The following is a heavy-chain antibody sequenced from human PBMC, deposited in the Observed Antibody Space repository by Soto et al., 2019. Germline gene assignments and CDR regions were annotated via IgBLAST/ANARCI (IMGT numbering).Heavy chain of an antibody. J-gene: IGHJ4*02. Sequence: QVQLVQSGAEVKKPGASVKVSCKASGYTFTSYGISWVRQAPGQGLEWMGGISAYNGNTNYAQKLQGRVTMTTDTSTSTAYMELRSLRSDDTAVYYCARESKGYSSGWYVDYFDYWGQGTLVTVSS. D-gene: IGHD6-19*01. CDR3: ARESKGYSSGWYVDYFDY. CDR1: GYTFTSYG. V-gene: IGHV1-18*01. CDR2: ISAYNGNT.